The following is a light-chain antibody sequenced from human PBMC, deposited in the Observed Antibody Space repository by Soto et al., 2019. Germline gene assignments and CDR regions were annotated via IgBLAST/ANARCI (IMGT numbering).Light chain of an antibody. CDR3: QQRHSGWT. CDR2: GAS. J-gene: IGKJ1*01. CDR1: HGVGNN. Sequence: VITQSPTTPSVSPGERATLSCRASHGVGNNLAWYQQIPGQAPRILIYGASNRATGIPARFSGGGSGTDFTLTISSLEPEDSAVYYCQQRHSGWTFGHGTKVDIK. V-gene: IGKV3D-11*01.